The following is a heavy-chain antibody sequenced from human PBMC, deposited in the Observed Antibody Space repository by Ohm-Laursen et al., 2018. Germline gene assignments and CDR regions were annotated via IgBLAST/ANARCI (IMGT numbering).Heavy chain of an antibody. V-gene: IGHV1-2*02. CDR1: GYTFTAYY. Sequence: GSSVKVSCKASGYTFTAYYIHWVRQAPGQGLKWMGWIDPNSGGTNYAQKFQGRVTMTRDTSISTAYMELSSLRSDDTAVYYCASGWGPRHADYWGQGTLVTVSS. J-gene: IGHJ4*02. CDR2: IDPNSGGT. CDR3: ASGWGPRHADY. D-gene: IGHD1-26*01.